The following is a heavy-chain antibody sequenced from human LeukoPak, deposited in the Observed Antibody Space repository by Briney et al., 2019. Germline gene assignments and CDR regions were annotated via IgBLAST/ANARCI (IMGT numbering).Heavy chain of an antibody. CDR1: GFTFSSNS. V-gene: IGHV3-23*01. Sequence: PGGSLRLSCAASGFTFSSNSMRWVRQAPGKGLAWVSAINYSGDATYYVDSVKGRFTISRDNSKNTLYLQMNSLRAEDTAIYYCAKGYCSGGTCYQYFDYWGQGTLVTVAS. CDR2: INYSGDAT. D-gene: IGHD2-15*01. CDR3: AKGYCSGGTCYQYFDY. J-gene: IGHJ4*02.